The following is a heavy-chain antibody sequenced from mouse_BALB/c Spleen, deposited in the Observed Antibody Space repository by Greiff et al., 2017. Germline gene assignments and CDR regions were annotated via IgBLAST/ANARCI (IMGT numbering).Heavy chain of an antibody. D-gene: IGHD1-1*01. Sequence: LVESGPELVKPGASVKVSCKASGYAFTSYNMYWVKQSHGKSLEWIGYIDPYNGGTSYNQKFKGKATLTVDKSSSTAYMHLNSLTSEDSAVYYCAPYYYGSSSFAYWGQGTLVTVSA. CDR1: GYAFTSYN. V-gene: IGHV1S135*01. J-gene: IGHJ3*01. CDR2: IDPYNGGT. CDR3: APYYYGSSSFAY.